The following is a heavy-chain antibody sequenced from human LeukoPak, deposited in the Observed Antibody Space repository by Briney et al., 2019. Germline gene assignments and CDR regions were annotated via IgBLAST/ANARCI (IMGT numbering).Heavy chain of an antibody. CDR3: ARGMPASDAFDI. J-gene: IGHJ3*02. CDR2: INHSGST. Sequence: SETLSLTCAVYGGSFSGYYWSWIRQPPGKGLEWIGEINHSGSTNYNPSLKSRVTISVDTSKNQFSLRLSSVTAADTAMYYCARGMPASDAFDIWGQGTMVTVSS. D-gene: IGHD2-2*01. CDR1: GGSFSGYY. V-gene: IGHV4-34*01.